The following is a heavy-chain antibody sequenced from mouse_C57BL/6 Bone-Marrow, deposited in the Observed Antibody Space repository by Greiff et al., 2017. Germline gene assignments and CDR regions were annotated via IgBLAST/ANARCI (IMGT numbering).Heavy chain of an antibody. V-gene: IGHV1-64*01. CDR3: ARRYGSYAMDY. CDR1: GYTFTSYW. J-gene: IGHJ4*01. Sequence: VQLQQPGAELVKPGASVKLSRKASGYTFTSYWMHWVKQRPGQGLEWIGMIHPNSGSTNYNEKFKSKATLTVDKSSSTAYMQLSSLTSEDAAVYYCARRYGSYAMDYWGQGTSVTVSS. CDR2: IHPNSGST. D-gene: IGHD2-2*01.